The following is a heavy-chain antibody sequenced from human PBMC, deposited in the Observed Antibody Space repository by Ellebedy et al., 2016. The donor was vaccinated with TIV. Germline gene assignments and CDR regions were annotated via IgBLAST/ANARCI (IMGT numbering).Heavy chain of an antibody. CDR2: ISSSSSYI. J-gene: IGHJ4*02. CDR3: AGEIVGATALDY. Sequence: PGGSLRLSCAASGFTFSSYSMNWVRKAPGTGLEWVSSISSSSSYIYYADSVKGRFTISRDNAKNSLYLQMNSLRAEDTAVYYCAGEIVGATALDYWGQGTLVTVSS. D-gene: IGHD1-26*01. CDR1: GFTFSSYS. V-gene: IGHV3-21*01.